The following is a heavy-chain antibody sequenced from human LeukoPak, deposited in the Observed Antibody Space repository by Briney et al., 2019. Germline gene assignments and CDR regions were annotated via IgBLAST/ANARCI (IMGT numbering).Heavy chain of an antibody. CDR3: ARYYDGTGSQDTFDI. CDR1: GFTFSSFW. CDR2: IKQDGSEK. J-gene: IGHJ3*02. V-gene: IGHV3-7*01. Sequence: GGSLTLSCAASGFTFSSFWMTWVRQAPGKGLGWVANIKQDGSEKYYLPSVKGRFTISRDNAKNSLYLQMNSLRADDTAVYYCARYYDGTGSQDTFDIWGPGTMVTVSS. D-gene: IGHD3-22*01.